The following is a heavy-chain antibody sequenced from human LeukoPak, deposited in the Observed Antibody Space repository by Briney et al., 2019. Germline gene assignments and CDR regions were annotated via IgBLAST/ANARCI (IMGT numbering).Heavy chain of an antibody. V-gene: IGHV4-59*01. D-gene: IGHD4-23*01. CDR3: ARTVVTPGYGYDI. J-gene: IGHJ3*02. CDR2: IYYSGST. CDR1: GASISSYY. Sequence: SETLSLTCTVSGASISSYYWSWIRQPPGKGLEWIGYIYYSGSTSSNPSLESRVTISVDTSKNQFSLRLSSLTTADTAVYYCARTVVTPGYGYDIWGQGTMVTVSA.